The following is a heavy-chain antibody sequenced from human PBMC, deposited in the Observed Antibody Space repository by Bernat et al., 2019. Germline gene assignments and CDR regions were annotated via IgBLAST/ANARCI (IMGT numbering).Heavy chain of an antibody. CDR1: GFTFSSYW. J-gene: IGHJ4*02. CDR2: IKQDGSEK. V-gene: IGHV3-7*03. Sequence: EVQLVESGGGLVQPGGSLRLSCAASGFTFSSYWMSWVRQAPGKGLEWVANIKQDGSEKYYVDSVKGRFTISRDNAKNSLYLQMNSLRAEDTAVYYCARNIGQKSPGGVSWGGYWGQGTLVTVSS. D-gene: IGHD2-8*02. CDR3: ARNIGQKSPGGVSWGGY.